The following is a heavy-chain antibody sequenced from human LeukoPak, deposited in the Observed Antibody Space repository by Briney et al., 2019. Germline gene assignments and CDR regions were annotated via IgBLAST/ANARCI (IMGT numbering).Heavy chain of an antibody. J-gene: IGHJ4*02. CDR3: ARDFGSGSYCDY. D-gene: IGHD3-10*01. CDR1: GYTFTTYG. CDR2: ISTNNGNT. Sequence: GASVKVSCKTSGYTFTTYGISWVRQAPGQGLEWMGWISTNNGNTKYAQNFQGRVTMTTDTSTSAAYMELRSLSSDDAAVSYCARDFGSGSYCDYWGQGTLVTVSS. V-gene: IGHV1-18*01.